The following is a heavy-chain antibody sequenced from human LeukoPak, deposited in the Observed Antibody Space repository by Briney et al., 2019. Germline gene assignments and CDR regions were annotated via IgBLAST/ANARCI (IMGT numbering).Heavy chain of an antibody. V-gene: IGHV3-48*03. D-gene: IGHD4-17*01. CDR2: ISSSGSTI. CDR1: GFTFSSYE. CDR3: ASRGTTVTTFDYYYGMDV. Sequence: GGSLRLSCAASGFTFSSYELNWVRQAPGKGLEWVSYISSSGSTIYYADSVKGRFTISRDNAKNSLYLQMNSLRAEDTAVYYCASRGTTVTTFDYYYGMDVWGQGTTVTVSS. J-gene: IGHJ6*02.